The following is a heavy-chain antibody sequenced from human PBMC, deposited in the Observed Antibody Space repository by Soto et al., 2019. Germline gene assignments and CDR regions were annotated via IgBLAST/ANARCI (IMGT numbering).Heavy chain of an antibody. CDR3: ACSPTYPYYFDY. J-gene: IGHJ4*02. V-gene: IGHV5-51*01. CDR1: GYSFTSYW. D-gene: IGHD1-1*01. CDR2: IYPGDFDT. Sequence: PGESLKISCKGSGYSFTSYWIGWVRQMPGKGLEWMGIIYPGDFDTRYSPSFQGHVTTSADKSISTAYLQWSSLKASDTAMYYCACSPTYPYYFDYWGQGTLVTVSS.